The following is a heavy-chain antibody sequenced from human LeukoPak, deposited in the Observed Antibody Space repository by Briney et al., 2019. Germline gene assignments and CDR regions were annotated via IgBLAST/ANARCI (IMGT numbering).Heavy chain of an antibody. CDR1: GGSFSGYY. J-gene: IGHJ4*02. CDR2: INHSGST. Sequence: PSETLSLTCAVYGGSFSGYYWSWIRQPPGKGLEWIGEINHSGSTNYNPSLKSRVTISVDTSKNQFSLKLSSVTAADTAVYYCARGRNYGDYFDHWGQGTLVTVSS. D-gene: IGHD4-17*01. CDR3: ARGRNYGDYFDH. V-gene: IGHV4-34*01.